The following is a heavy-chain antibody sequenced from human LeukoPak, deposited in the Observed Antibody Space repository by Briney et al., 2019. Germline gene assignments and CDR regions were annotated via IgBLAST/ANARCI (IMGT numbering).Heavy chain of an antibody. CDR3: AKDKGIAAAYEAQYNWFDP. CDR2: ISYDGSNK. V-gene: IGHV3-30*18. Sequence: GGSLRLSCAASGFTFSSYGMHWVRQAPGKGLEWVAVISYDGSNKYYADSVKGRFTFSRDNSKNTLYLQMNSLRAEDTAVYYCAKDKGIAAAYEAQYNWFDPWGQGTLVTVSS. CDR1: GFTFSSYG. D-gene: IGHD6-13*01. J-gene: IGHJ5*02.